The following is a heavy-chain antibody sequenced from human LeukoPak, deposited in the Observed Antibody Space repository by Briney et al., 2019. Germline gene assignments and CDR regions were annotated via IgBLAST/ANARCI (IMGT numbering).Heavy chain of an antibody. CDR1: GGSISSYY. CDR2: IYYSGSA. D-gene: IGHD2-2*01. J-gene: IGHJ2*01. V-gene: IGHV4-59*01. Sequence: SETLSLTCTVSGGSISSYYWSWIRQPPGKGLEWIGYIYYSGSANYNPSLKSRVTISVDTSKNQFSLKLSSATAADTAVYYCARDRAAHCSSTSCYVWYFDLWGRGTLVTVSS. CDR3: ARDRAAHCSSTSCYVWYFDL.